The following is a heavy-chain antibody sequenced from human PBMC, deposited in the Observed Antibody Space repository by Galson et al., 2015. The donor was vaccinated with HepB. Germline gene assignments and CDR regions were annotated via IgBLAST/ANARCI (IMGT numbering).Heavy chain of an antibody. J-gene: IGHJ3*02. V-gene: IGHV3-33*08. CDR3: AREVGGCYPGDDAFDI. Sequence: SLRLSCAASGFTFSSYGMHWVRQAPGKGLEWVAVIWYDGSNKYYADSVKGRFTISRDNSKNTLYLQMNSLRAEDTAVYYCAREVGGCYPGDDAFDIWGQGTMVTVSS. D-gene: IGHD4/OR15-4a*01. CDR1: GFTFSSYG. CDR2: IWYDGSNK.